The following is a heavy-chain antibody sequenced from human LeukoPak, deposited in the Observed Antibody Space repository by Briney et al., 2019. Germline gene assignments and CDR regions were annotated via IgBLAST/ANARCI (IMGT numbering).Heavy chain of an antibody. V-gene: IGHV3-74*01. D-gene: IGHD2-21*02. Sequence: GGSLRLSCAASGFTFSSYWMHWVRQAPGKGLVWVSRLDNDGSNTFYADSVKGRFTISRDNAKNTLYVQMKSLRAEDTAVYYCAKDFVVVPGNVNYFDYWGQGTLVTVSS. CDR2: LDNDGSNT. CDR3: AKDFVVVPGNVNYFDY. J-gene: IGHJ4*02. CDR1: GFTFSSYW.